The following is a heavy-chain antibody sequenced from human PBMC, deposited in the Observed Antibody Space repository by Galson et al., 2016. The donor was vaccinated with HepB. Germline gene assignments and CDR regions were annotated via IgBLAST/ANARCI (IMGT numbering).Heavy chain of an antibody. D-gene: IGHD2-8*01. CDR1: GGSIDRIGYS. V-gene: IGHV4-30-2*01. CDR2: IYPSGTT. CDR3: ARSQIVLASPLFGP. Sequence: TLSLTCVVSGGSIDRIGYSWSWVRQAPGKALEWIGYIYPSGTTFYSSSLRSRVTISLDGSKNRFSLNLTSVTAADTAVYFCARSQIVLASPLFGPWGQGVLVTVSS. J-gene: IGHJ5*02.